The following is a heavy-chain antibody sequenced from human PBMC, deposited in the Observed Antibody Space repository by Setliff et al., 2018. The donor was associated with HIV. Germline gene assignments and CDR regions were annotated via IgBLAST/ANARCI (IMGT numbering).Heavy chain of an antibody. CDR3: ARGGSNSWSPFDY. CDR1: GFTFSTYA. D-gene: IGHD6-13*01. V-gene: IGHV3-33*08. CDR2: IRYDGSNK. Sequence: GGSLRLSCAVSGFTFSTYAMSWVRQAPGKGLEWVALIRYDGSNKYYADSVKGRFTISRDNAKNSLYLQMNSLRAEDTAVYYCARGGSNSWSPFDYWGQGTLVTVSS. J-gene: IGHJ4*02.